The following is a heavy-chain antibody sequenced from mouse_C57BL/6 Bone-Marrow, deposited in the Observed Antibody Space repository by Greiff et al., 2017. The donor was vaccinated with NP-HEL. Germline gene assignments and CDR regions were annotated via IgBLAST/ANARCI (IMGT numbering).Heavy chain of an antibody. CDR2: IYPRSGNT. CDR3: ARFYYYGSSSAWFAY. Sequence: QVHVKQSGAELARPGASVKLSCKASGYTFTSYGISWVKQRTGQGLEWIGEIYPRSGNTYYNEKFKGKATLTADKSSSTAYMELRSLTSEDSAVYFCARFYYYGSSSAWFAYWGQGTLVTVSA. D-gene: IGHD1-1*01. V-gene: IGHV1-81*01. CDR1: GYTFTSYG. J-gene: IGHJ3*01.